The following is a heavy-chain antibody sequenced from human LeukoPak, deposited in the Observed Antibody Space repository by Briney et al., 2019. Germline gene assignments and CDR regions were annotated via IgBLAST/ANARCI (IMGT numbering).Heavy chain of an antibody. CDR1: GYTFTSYD. V-gene: IGHV1-8*01. Sequence: ASVKVSCKAYGYTFTSYDINWVRQATGQGLEWMGWMNPNSGNTGYAQKFQGRVTMTRNTSISTAYMELSSLRSEDTAVYYCALGGDRVVVPAAIQDYYYGMDVWGQGTTVTVSS. J-gene: IGHJ6*02. CDR3: ALGGDRVVVPAAIQDYYYGMDV. D-gene: IGHD2-2*02. CDR2: MNPNSGNT.